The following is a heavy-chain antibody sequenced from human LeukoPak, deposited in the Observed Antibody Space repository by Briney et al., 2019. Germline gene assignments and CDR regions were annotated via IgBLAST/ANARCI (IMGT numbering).Heavy chain of an antibody. CDR2: ITSSSGYV. D-gene: IGHD2-2*01. J-gene: IGHJ4*02. V-gene: IGHV3-21*01. CDR1: GFTISSYD. CDR3: ASCSNTNCPRL. Sequence: GGSLRLSCAASGFTISSYDMNWVRQAPGKGLEWVSSITSSSGYVYYADSVRGRFTISRDNSGNSLALQMDSLRAEDTAVYYCASCSNTNCPRLWGQGTLVTVSS.